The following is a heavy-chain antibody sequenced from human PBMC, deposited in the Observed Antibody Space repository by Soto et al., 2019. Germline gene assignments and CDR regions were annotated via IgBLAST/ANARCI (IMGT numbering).Heavy chain of an antibody. V-gene: IGHV5-51*01. CDR3: ARSNSRYYYYYGMDV. Sequence: GESLKISCKGSGYSFTSYWIGWVRQMPGKGLEWMGIIYPGDSDTRYSPSFQGQVTISADKSISTAYLQWSSLKASDTAMYYCARSNSRYYYYYGMDVWGQGNTVTVSS. CDR2: IYPGDSDT. J-gene: IGHJ6*02. D-gene: IGHD4-4*01. CDR1: GYSFTSYW.